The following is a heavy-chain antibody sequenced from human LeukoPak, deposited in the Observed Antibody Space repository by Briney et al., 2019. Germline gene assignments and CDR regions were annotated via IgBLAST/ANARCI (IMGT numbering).Heavy chain of an antibody. J-gene: IGHJ4*02. CDR3: ARVKPPSRRERFSGRQDY. D-gene: IGHD1-26*01. CDR1: GFTFSDYY. V-gene: IGHV3-11*01. Sequence: GGSLRLSCAASGFTFSDYYMSWIRQAPGKGLEWVSYISSSGSTIYYADSVKGRFTISRDNAKNSLYLQMNSLRAEDTAVYYCARVKPPSRRERFSGRQDYWGQGTLVTVSS. CDR2: ISSSGSTI.